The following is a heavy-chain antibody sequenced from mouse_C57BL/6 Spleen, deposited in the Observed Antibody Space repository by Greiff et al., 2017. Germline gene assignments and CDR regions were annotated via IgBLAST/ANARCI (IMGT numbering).Heavy chain of an antibody. Sequence: VQLQQPGAELVRPGSSVKLSCKASGYTFTSYWMDWVKQRPGQGLEWIGNIYPSDSETHYNQKFKDKATLTVDKSSSTAYMQLSSLTSEDSAVYYCARLLYGSSLYFDYWGQGTTLTVSS. CDR1: GYTFTSYW. J-gene: IGHJ2*01. CDR3: ARLLYGSSLYFDY. V-gene: IGHV1-61*01. D-gene: IGHD1-1*01. CDR2: IYPSDSET.